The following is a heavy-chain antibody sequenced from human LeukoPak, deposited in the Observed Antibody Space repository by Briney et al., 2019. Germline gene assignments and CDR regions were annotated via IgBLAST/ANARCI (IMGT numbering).Heavy chain of an antibody. Sequence: HSGGSLRLSRAASGFTFSDYWMHWVRQAPGKGLVWVARINGDGSSTTYVESVRGRFTISRDNPKKTLYLQMNSLRAEDAAVYYCARDMYSMSSARGAYWGQGTLVTVSS. CDR3: ARDMYSMSSARGAY. CDR1: GFTFSDYW. D-gene: IGHD3-10*01. J-gene: IGHJ4*02. CDR2: INGDGSST. V-gene: IGHV3-74*01.